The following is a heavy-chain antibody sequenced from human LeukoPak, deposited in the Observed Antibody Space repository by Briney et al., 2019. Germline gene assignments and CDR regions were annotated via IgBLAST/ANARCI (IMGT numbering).Heavy chain of an antibody. V-gene: IGHV3-49*04. D-gene: IGHD1-14*01. CDR2: IRSKPYGGTS. CDR3: TRPWSITYHYYYGMDV. J-gene: IGHJ6*02. CDR1: GFNFGDFA. Sequence: GGSLRLSCTTSGFNFGDFAVSWVRQAPGKGLEWVGFIRSKPYGGTSDYAASVKGRFIISRGDRKGIAYLQMNSLKTEDTAVYYCTRPWSITYHYYYGMDVWGQGTTVTVSS.